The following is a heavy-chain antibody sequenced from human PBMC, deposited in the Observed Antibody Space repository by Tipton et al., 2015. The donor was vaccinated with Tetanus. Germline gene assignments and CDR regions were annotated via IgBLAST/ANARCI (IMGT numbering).Heavy chain of an antibody. Sequence: GLVKPSQTLSLTCTVSGGSISSGGYYRSWIRQHPGKGLEWIGDIYYSGSTYYNPPLKSRVTISVDTSKNQFSLKLNSVTAADTAVYYCARDQARGARGWNYFDYWGQGTLVTVSS. J-gene: IGHJ4*02. V-gene: IGHV4-31*03. CDR1: GGSISSGGYY. D-gene: IGHD1-26*01. CDR3: ARDQARGARGWNYFDY. CDR2: IYYSGST.